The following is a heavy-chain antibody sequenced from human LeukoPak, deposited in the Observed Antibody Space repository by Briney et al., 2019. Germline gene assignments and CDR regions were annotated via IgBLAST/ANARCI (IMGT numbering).Heavy chain of an antibody. CDR2: VFTGGST. D-gene: IGHD6-13*01. CDR1: VGSVSDYY. CDR3: ARVRATTTTAGTFDL. Sequence: SETLSLTCTMSVGSVSDYYWSWIRQPAGKGLEWIGRVFTGGSTNYNPSLASRVTMSLDTSKNHFSLRPTSVSSAHTDVYYYARVRATTTTAGTFDLWGPGTLVTVSS. J-gene: IGHJ4*02. V-gene: IGHV4-4*07.